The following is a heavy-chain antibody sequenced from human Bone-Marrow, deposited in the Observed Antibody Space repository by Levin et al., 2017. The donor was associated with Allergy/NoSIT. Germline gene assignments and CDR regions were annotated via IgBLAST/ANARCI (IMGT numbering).Heavy chain of an antibody. CDR1: GDIFNNFA. Sequence: ASVKVSCKASGDIFNNFAISWVRQAPGQGLEWMGGIIPVFDTTNYAQTFQGRLTITWDESTSTGYMDLNTLGSQDTAVYFCARDSSVSGGGGFDYWGQGTLVSVSS. J-gene: IGHJ4*02. D-gene: IGHD2-8*01. CDR3: ARDSSVSGGGGFDY. CDR2: IIPVFDTT. V-gene: IGHV1-69*13.